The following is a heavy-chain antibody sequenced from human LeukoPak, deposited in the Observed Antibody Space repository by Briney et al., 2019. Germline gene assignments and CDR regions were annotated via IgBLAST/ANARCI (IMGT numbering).Heavy chain of an antibody. CDR2: ISYDGSNK. CDR3: ARDREVLLMAGYYYHYGMDV. D-gene: IGHD2-8*01. J-gene: IGHJ6*02. Sequence: PGGSLRLSCAASGFTFSSYAMHWVRQAPGKGLEWVAVISYDGSNKYYADSVKGRFTISRDNSKNTLYLQMNSLRAEDTAVYYCARDREVLLMAGYYYHYGMDVWGQGTTVTVSS. CDR1: GFTFSSYA. V-gene: IGHV3-30-3*01.